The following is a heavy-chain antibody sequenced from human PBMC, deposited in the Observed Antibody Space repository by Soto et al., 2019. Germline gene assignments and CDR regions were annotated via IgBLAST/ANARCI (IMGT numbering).Heavy chain of an antibody. Sequence: ASVKVSCTGSGYALPELSMNWVRQAPGKGLEWMGGFDPEDGETIYAQKFQGRVTMTEDTSTDTAYMELSSLRSEDTAVYSCATEGYSGYYEPLDYQTKGTL. J-gene: IGHJ4*02. D-gene: IGHD3-22*01. CDR3: ATEGYSGYYEPLDY. CDR1: GYALPELS. CDR2: FDPEDGET. V-gene: IGHV1-24*01.